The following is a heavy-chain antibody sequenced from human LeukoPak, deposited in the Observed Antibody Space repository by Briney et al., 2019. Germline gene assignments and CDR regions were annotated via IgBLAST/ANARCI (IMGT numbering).Heavy chain of an antibody. CDR1: GFTFSSYS. J-gene: IGHJ4*02. CDR3: ARGGDYSIVRGVLDY. V-gene: IGHV3-21*04. D-gene: IGHD3-10*01. CDR2: ISSSSSYI. Sequence: PGGSLRLSCAASGFTFSSYSMNWVRQAPGKGLEWVSSISSSSSYIYYAGSVKGRFTISRDNSKNTLYLQMNSLRAEDTAVYYCARGGDYSIVRGVLDYWGQGTLVTVSS.